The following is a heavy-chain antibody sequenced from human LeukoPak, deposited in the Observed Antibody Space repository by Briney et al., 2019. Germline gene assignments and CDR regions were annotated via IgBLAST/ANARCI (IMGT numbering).Heavy chain of an antibody. Sequence: SQTLSLTCTVSGGSISSGSYYWSWIRQPAGKGLEWIGRIYTSGSTNYNPSLKSRVTISVDTSKNQFSLKLGSVTAADTAVYYCARAPWYYGSGVEAWGQGTLVTGSS. CDR2: IYTSGST. D-gene: IGHD3-10*01. CDR1: GGSISSGSYY. J-gene: IGHJ5*02. CDR3: ARAPWYYGSGVEA. V-gene: IGHV4-61*02.